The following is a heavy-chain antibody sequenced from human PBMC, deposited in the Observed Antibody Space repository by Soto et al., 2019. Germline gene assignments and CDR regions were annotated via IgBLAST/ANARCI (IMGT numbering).Heavy chain of an antibody. CDR2: ISPYNGNT. V-gene: IGHV1-18*01. J-gene: IGHJ5*02. CDR1: GYTFTSYG. CDR3: ARDNHDPTRCSGTYYVWFDP. D-gene: IGHD1-26*01. Sequence: QVQLVQSGAEVKKPGASVKVSCKASGYTFTSYGVSWVRQAPGQGLEWMGWISPYNGNTEYAQKLQGRVTMTTDTSTSTAYMELRSLRSDDTAVYYCARDNHDPTRCSGTYYVWFDPWGEGTLVTVSS.